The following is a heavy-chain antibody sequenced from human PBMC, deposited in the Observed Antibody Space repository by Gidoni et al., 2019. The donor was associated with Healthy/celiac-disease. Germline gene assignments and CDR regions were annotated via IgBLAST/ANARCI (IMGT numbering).Heavy chain of an antibody. D-gene: IGHD3-22*01. CDR1: GGSFSGYY. CDR3: ARGVTMSPSYEPVRAFDI. V-gene: IGHV4-34*01. CDR2: INHSGST. Sequence: QVQLQQWGAGLLRPSETLSLTFAVYGGSFSGYYWSWIRQPPGKGLEWIGEINHSGSTNYNPSLKSRVTISVDTSKNQFSLKLSSVTAADTAVYYCARGVTMSPSYEPVRAFDIWGQGTMVTVSS. J-gene: IGHJ3*02.